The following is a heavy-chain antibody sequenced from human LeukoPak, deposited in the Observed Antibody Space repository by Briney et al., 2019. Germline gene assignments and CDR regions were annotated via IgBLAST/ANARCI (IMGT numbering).Heavy chain of an antibody. D-gene: IGHD5-12*01. CDR1: GFTFNSYV. CDR2: IYSTGNT. CDR3: ARGGESGYDT. J-gene: IGHJ5*02. Sequence: GALRLSCAASGFTFNSYVMSWIRQPPGKGLEWIGTIYSTGNTYYNPSLKSRLTISVDTSKNQFSLKLSSVTAADTAVYYCARGGESGYDTWGQGSLVTVSS. V-gene: IGHV4-39*01.